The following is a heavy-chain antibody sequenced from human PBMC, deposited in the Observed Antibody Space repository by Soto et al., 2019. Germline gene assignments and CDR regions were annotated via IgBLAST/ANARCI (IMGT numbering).Heavy chain of an antibody. D-gene: IGHD6-13*01. CDR1: GYSFTIYW. CDR2: IYPGDSDT. V-gene: IGHV5-51*01. Sequence: RGESLKISCKGSGYSFTIYWIGWVRQMPGKGLEWMGIIYPGDSDTRYSPSFQGQVTISADKSISTAYLQWSSLKASDTAMYYCARRPGIAAAGTAFDIWGQGTMVTVSS. J-gene: IGHJ3*02. CDR3: ARRPGIAAAGTAFDI.